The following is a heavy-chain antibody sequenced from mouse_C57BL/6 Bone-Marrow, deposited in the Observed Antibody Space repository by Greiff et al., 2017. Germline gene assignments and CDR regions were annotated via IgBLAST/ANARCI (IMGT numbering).Heavy chain of an antibody. J-gene: IGHJ2*01. V-gene: IGHV5-4*01. D-gene: IGHD4-1*01. CDR3: ARGWDKDDY. CDR1: GFTFSSYA. Sequence: EVQLVESGGGLVKPGGSLKLSCAASGFTFSSYAMSWVRQTPEKRLEWVATISDGGSYTYYPDNVKGRFTISRDNAKNNLYLQMSHLKSEDTAMCYCARGWDKDDYWGQGTTLTVSS. CDR2: ISDGGSYT.